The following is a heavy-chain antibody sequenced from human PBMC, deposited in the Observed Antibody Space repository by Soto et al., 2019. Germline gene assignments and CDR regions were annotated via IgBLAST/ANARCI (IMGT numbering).Heavy chain of an antibody. CDR3: AKCPLPISPTLRFDS. D-gene: IGHD3-3*02. CDR1: GFTFSSYA. Sequence: QVQLVESGGGVVQPGRSLRLSCAASGFTFSSYAMHWVRQAPGKGLEWVAVISYDGSQKYYADSVKGRFTISRDNSKNKLYLQMPSLRADITAVYWCAKCPLPISPTLRFDSWGQGTLVTVSS. J-gene: IGHJ4*02. CDR2: ISYDGSQK. V-gene: IGHV3-30-3*01.